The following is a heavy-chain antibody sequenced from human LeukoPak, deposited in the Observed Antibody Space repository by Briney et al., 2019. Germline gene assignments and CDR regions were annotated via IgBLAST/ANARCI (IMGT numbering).Heavy chain of an antibody. D-gene: IGHD3-16*01. V-gene: IGHV4-59*08. CDR2: INYSGNT. J-gene: IGHJ4*02. Sequence: SETLSLTCTVSGDSIGTYYWSWIRQPPGKGLEWIAYINYSGNTNYNSSLKSRVTASVDTSKSQFSLDLRSVTATDTAVYYCARHGEANNDYFFLGHWGQGILVTVSS. CDR3: ARHGEANNDYFFLGH. CDR1: GDSIGTYY.